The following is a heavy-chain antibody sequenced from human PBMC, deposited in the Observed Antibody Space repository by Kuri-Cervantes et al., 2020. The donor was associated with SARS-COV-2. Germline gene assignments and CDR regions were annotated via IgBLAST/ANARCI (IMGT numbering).Heavy chain of an antibody. CDR2: IYHSGST. D-gene: IGHD7-27*01. J-gene: IGHJ4*02. Sequence: GSLRLSCTVSGYSISSGYYWGWIRQPPGKGPEWIGSIYHSGSTYYNPSLKSRVTISVDTSKNQFSLKLSSVTAADTAVYYCASLRTGEGPLLDYWGQGTLVTVSS. V-gene: IGHV4-38-2*02. CDR3: ASLRTGEGPLLDY. CDR1: GYSISSGYY.